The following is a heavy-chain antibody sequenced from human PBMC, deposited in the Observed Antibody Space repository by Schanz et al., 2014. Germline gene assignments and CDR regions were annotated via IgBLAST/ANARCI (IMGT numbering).Heavy chain of an antibody. CDR2: LSGGSSYI. CDR1: GFSVSTNY. V-gene: IGHV3-53*01. CDR3: AYRVAAALTTYYF. D-gene: IGHD6-25*01. Sequence: EVQLVESGGGLIQPGGSLRLSCAVSGFSVSTNYMSWARQAPGKGLEWVSSLSGGSSYIFYADSVKGRFTISRDNSKNTLYLQMNSLRFEDTAIYSCAYRVAAALTTYYF. J-gene: IGHJ4*01.